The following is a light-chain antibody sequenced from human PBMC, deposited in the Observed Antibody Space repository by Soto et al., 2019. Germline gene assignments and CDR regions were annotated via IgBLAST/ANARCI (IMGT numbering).Light chain of an antibody. CDR1: SSDVGGYNY. CDR3: RSYAGSNNFV. Sequence: QSLLTQPPSASGSPGQSVTISCTGTSSDVGGYNYVSWYQQHPGKAPKLMIYEVSERPSGVPDRFSGSKSSNTASLTVSGLQAEDEADYYCRSYAGSNNFVFGTGTKVTVL. J-gene: IGLJ1*01. V-gene: IGLV2-8*01. CDR2: EVS.